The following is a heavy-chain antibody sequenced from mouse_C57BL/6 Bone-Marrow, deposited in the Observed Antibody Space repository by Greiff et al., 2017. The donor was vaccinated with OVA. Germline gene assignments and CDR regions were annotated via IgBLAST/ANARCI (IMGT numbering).Heavy chain of an antibody. V-gene: IGHV1-9*01. CDR2: ILPGSGST. Sequence: QVQLKQSGAELMKPGASVKLSCKATGYTFTGYWIEWVKQRPGHGLEWIGEILPGSGSTNYNEKFKGKATFTADTSSNTAYMQLSSLTTEDSAIYYCARWSTTVVAPHWYFDVWGTGTTVTVSS. CDR1: GYTFTGYW. D-gene: IGHD1-1*01. J-gene: IGHJ1*03. CDR3: ARWSTTVVAPHWYFDV.